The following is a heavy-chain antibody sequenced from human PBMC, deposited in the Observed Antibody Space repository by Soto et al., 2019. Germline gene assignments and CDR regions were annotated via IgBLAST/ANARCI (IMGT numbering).Heavy chain of an antibody. CDR3: TTGHGLRYFDWFPNWFDP. CDR2: IKSKTDGGTT. J-gene: IGHJ5*02. CDR1: GFTFSNAW. Sequence: GGSLRLSCAASGFTFSNAWMSWVRQAPGKGLEWVGRIKSKTDGGTTDYAAPVKGRFTISRDDSKNTLYLQMNSLKTEDTAVYYCTTGHGLRYFDWFPNWFDPWGQGTLVTVSS. D-gene: IGHD3-9*01. V-gene: IGHV3-15*01.